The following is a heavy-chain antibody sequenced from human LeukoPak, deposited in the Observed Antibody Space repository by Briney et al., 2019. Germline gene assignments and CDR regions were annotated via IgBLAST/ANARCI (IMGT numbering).Heavy chain of an antibody. V-gene: IGHV3-72*01. D-gene: IGHD6-25*01. CDR1: GFIFSDHY. CDR2: IRNRLSGYTT. Sequence: GGSLRLSCAASGFIFSDHYMDWVRQAPGKGLEWVGRIRNRLSGYTTEYAASVKGRFTISRDDSTNSLYLQMNSLRTEDTAVYFCVRAYGTGWGYTYLDSWGQGTLVTVSS. J-gene: IGHJ4*02. CDR3: VRAYGTGWGYTYLDS.